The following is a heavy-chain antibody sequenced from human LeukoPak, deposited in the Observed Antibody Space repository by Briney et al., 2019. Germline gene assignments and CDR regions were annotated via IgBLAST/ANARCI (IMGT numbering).Heavy chain of an antibody. D-gene: IGHD6-6*01. CDR1: GFTVNSNY. V-gene: IGHV3-66*02. CDR2: IYTGGST. J-gene: IGHJ6*02. Sequence: GGSLRLSCAASGFTVNSNYMSWVRQAPGKGLEWVSLIYTGGSTYYADSVKGRFTISRDNSKNTLYLQMNSLRLEDTAVYYCARGFGKVAANVFGGYTMDVWGQGTTVTVSS. CDR3: ARGFGKVAANVFGGYTMDV.